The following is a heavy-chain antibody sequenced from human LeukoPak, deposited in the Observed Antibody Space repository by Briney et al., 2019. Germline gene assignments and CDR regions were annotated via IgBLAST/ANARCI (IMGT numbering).Heavy chain of an antibody. CDR1: GFTFSTYW. CDR2: IKEDGSET. J-gene: IGHJ6*03. D-gene: IGHD3-16*01. CDR3: ARCEGFYDYFSGNPTYYFYMDV. Sequence: GGSLRLSCAASGFTFSTYWMCWVRQAPGKGLEWVAHIKEDGSETNYVESVNGRFFISRDNDKNSQRLQMNSLRVEDSAVYYCARCEGFYDYFSGNPTYYFYMDVWGKGTTVTVSS. V-gene: IGHV3-7*01.